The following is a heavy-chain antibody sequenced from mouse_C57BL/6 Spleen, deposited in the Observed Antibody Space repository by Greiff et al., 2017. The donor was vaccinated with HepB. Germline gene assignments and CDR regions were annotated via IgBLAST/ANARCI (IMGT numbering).Heavy chain of an antibody. CDR3: ASFTTVVATRYFDV. CDR1: GYTFTDYY. J-gene: IGHJ1*03. CDR2: INPYNGGT. V-gene: IGHV1-19*01. D-gene: IGHD1-1*01. Sequence: EVQLQQSGPVLVKPGASVKMSCKASGYTFTDYYMNWVKQSHGKSLEWIGVINPYNGGTSYNQKFKGKATLTVDKSSSTAYMELNSLTSEDSAVYYCASFTTVVATRYFDVWGTGTTVTVSS.